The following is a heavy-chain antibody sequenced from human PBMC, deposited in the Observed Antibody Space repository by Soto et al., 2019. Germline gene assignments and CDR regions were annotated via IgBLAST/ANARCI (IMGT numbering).Heavy chain of an antibody. J-gene: IGHJ6*02. CDR1: GFTFSSYS. CDR3: AREPPPNCSSTSCYYYYGMDV. V-gene: IGHV3-21*01. CDR2: ISSSSSYI. D-gene: IGHD2-2*01. Sequence: PGGSLRLSCAASGFTFSSYSMNWVRQAPGKGLEWVSSISSSSSYIYYADSVKGRFTISRDNAKNSLYLQMNSLRAEDTAVYYCAREPPPNCSSTSCYYYYGMDVWGQGTTVTVSS.